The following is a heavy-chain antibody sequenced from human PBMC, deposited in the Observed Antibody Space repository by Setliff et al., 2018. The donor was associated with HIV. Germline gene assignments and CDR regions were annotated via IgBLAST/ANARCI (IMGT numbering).Heavy chain of an antibody. CDR3: ARASGAYRDSFYFDY. J-gene: IGHJ4*02. CDR1: GFSLSIRGMC. CDR2: IDWDDDK. D-gene: IGHD2-21*01. V-gene: IGHV2-70*11. Sequence: ASGPTLVNPKQTLTLTCTFSGFSLSIRGMCVSWIRQPPGKALEWLARIDWDDDKYYSTSLKTRLTISKDTSKNQVVLTMTNMGPVDTATYYCARASGAYRDSFYFDYWGQGALVTVSS.